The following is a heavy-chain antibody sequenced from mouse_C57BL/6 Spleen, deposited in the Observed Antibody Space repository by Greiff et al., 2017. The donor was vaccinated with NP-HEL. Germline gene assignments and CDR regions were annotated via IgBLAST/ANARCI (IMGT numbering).Heavy chain of an antibody. CDR1: GFTFSSYA. D-gene: IGHD1-1*01. Sequence: EVQVVESGGGLVKPGGSLKLSCAASGFTFSSYAMSWVRQTPEKRLEWVATISDGGSYTYYPDNVKGRFTISRDNAKNNLYLQMSHLKSEDTAMYYCASSITTVVAPFDYWGQGTTLTVSS. CDR3: ASSITTVVAPFDY. J-gene: IGHJ2*01. CDR2: ISDGGSYT. V-gene: IGHV5-4*01.